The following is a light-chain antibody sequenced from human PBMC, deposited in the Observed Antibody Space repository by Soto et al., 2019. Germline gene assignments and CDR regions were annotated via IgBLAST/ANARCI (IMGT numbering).Light chain of an antibody. Sequence: SVLTQPASVSGSPGQSITLSFTGTSSDIGAYNYVSWYQHHPGKAPKPMIYEVSNRPSGLSNRFSGSKSRNTASLTISGLQAEDEADYYCSSKTSTPTVVFGGGTKVTVL. CDR1: SSDIGAYNY. V-gene: IGLV2-14*01. CDR3: SSKTSTPTVV. CDR2: EVS. J-gene: IGLJ3*02.